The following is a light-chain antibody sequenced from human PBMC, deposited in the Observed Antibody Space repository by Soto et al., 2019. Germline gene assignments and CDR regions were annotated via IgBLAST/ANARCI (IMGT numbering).Light chain of an antibody. V-gene: IGKV1-33*01. CDR3: QQEFT. CDR1: QDISNY. CDR2: DAS. J-gene: IGKJ3*01. Sequence: DIQMTQSPSSLSASVGDRVTITCQASQDISNYLNWYQQKPGKAPKLLIYDASNLETGVPSRFSGSGSGTDFTFTISSLQPEDIATSYCQQEFTFGPGTKVDIK.